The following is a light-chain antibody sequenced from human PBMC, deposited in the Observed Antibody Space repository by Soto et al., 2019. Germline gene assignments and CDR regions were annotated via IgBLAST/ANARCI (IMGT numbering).Light chain of an antibody. J-gene: IGKJ1*01. CDR1: QGVSRK. V-gene: IGKV3-15*01. CDR2: GAS. CDR3: QQYNSYS. Sequence: MKHSLATVSMAPGERATFFCRASQGVSRKLAWYPHQPGQAPRRLLSGASTGATGIPARFSGSGSGTEFTLTISSLQPDDFATYYCQQYNSYSFGQGTKVDI.